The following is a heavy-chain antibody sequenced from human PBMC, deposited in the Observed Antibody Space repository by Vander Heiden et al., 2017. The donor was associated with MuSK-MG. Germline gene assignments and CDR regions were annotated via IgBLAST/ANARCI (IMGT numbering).Heavy chain of an antibody. Sequence: QVQLVESGGGVVQPGRPLRLSRAASGLTFSSYAMHWVRQAPGKGLEWVAVISYDGSNKYYADSVKGRFTISRDNSKNTLYLQMNSLRAEDTAVYYCARALRSGSGYYSSDYWGQGTLVTVSS. D-gene: IGHD3-22*01. CDR3: ARALRSGSGYYSSDY. CDR2: ISYDGSNK. V-gene: IGHV3-30*04. J-gene: IGHJ4*02. CDR1: GLTFSSYA.